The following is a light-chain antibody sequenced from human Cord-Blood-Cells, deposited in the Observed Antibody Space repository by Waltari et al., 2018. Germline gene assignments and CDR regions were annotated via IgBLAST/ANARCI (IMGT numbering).Light chain of an antibody. CDR3: QQYYSTPRT. J-gene: IGKJ4*01. V-gene: IGKV4-1*01. Sequence: DIVMTQSPDSLAVSLGERDTINCKSSQSVLYSSNNKNYLAWYQQKPGQPPKLLIYWASTRESGVPDRFSGSGSGTDFTLTSSSLQAEDVAVYYCQQYYSTPRTFGGGTKVEIK. CDR1: QSVLYSSNNKNY. CDR2: WAS.